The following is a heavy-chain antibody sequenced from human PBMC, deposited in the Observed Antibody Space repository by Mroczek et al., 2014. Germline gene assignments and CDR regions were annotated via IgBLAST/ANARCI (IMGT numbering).Heavy chain of an antibody. CDR3: ASTSRRPYSSSWRWFDP. CDR2: IYYSGST. J-gene: IGHJ5*02. Sequence: VQLVETGPGLVKPSETLSLTCTVSGGSISSYYWSWIRQPPGKGLEWIGYIYYSGSTNYNPSLKSRVTISVDTSKNQFSLKLSSVTAADTAVYYCASTSRRPYSSSWRWFDPWGQGTLVTVSS. CDR1: GGSISSYY. V-gene: IGHV4-59*01. D-gene: IGHD6-13*01.